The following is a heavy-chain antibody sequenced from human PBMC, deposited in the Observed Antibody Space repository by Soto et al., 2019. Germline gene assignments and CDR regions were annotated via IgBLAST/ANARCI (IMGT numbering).Heavy chain of an antibody. J-gene: IGHJ4*02. CDR2: ISSSSSYI. V-gene: IGHV3-21*01. Sequence: GGSLRLSCAASGFTFSSYSMNWVRQAPGKGLEWVSSISSSSSYIYYADSVKGRFTISRDNAKNSLYLQMNSLRAEDTAVYYCASELEYGGNIDYWGQGTLVTVSS. CDR3: ASELEYGGNIDY. CDR1: GFTFSSYS. D-gene: IGHD4-17*01.